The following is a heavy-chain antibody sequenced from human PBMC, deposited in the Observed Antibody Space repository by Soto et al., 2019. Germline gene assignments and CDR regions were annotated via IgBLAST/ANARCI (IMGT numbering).Heavy chain of an antibody. CDR1: AFTSRRYG. J-gene: IGHJ6*02. Sequence: GGDLRLSWAASAFTSRRYGMHWFRQAPGKGLAWVAVTWHDGSNKYYADSVKGRFTISRDNSKNTLYLQMNSLRAEDTAVYYCARHIQLGPYDFWSGYPPRGPYYQDRMDVRGRGPTVRVSS. D-gene: IGHD3-3*01. CDR3: ARHIQLGPYDFWSGYPPRGPYYQDRMDV. V-gene: IGHV3-33*01. CDR2: TWHDGSNK.